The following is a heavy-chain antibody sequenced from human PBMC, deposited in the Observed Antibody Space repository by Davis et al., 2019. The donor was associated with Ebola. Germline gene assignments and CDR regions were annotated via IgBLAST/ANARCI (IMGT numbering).Heavy chain of an antibody. D-gene: IGHD6-13*01. CDR2: INPNSGGT. Sequence: ASVKVSCKASGYTFTGYYMHWVRQAPGQGLEWMGWINPNSGGTNYAQKFQGWVTMTRDTSISTAYMELSSLKASDTAMYYCARQMGESSSYTKTIYYYYGMDVWGQGTTVTVSS. V-gene: IGHV1-2*04. J-gene: IGHJ6*02. CDR3: ARQMGESSSYTKTIYYYYGMDV. CDR1: GYTFTGYY.